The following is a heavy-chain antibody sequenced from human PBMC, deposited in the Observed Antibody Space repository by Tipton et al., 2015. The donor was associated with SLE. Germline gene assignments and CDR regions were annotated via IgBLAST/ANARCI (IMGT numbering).Heavy chain of an antibody. CDR2: INHSGIT. CDR3: ARGRGSSGLDY. V-gene: IGHV4-34*01. J-gene: IGHJ4*02. Sequence: LRLSCTVSGGSISGYYWTWIRQPPGKGLEWIGEINHSGITNYNPSLKSRVTVSVDTSKNQFSLKLSSVTAADTAVYYCARGRGSSGLDYWGQGTLVTVSS. CDR1: GGSISGYY. D-gene: IGHD3-22*01.